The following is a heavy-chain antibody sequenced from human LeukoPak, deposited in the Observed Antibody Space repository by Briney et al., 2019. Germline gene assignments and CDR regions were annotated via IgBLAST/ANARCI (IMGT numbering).Heavy chain of an antibody. J-gene: IGHJ4*02. CDR3: AKAGDSSGWRNFDY. V-gene: IGHV3-30*18. D-gene: IGHD6-19*01. Sequence: PGGSLRLSCAASGFTFSSYGMHWVRQAPGKGLEWVAVISYDGSNKFYEDSVKGRFTISRDNSKNTLYLQMSSLRAEDTAVYYCAKAGDSSGWRNFDYWGQGTLVTVSS. CDR1: GFTFSSYG. CDR2: ISYDGSNK.